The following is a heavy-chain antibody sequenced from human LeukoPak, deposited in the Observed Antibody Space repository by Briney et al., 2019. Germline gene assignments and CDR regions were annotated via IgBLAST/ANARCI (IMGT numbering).Heavy chain of an antibody. V-gene: IGHV3-23*01. Sequence: GESLRLSCTASGFTFSSSAMSWVRQAPGKGLESVAAISDTGRLSYCADSVNGRFTISRDNSKNTLSLQMNSLRAADTAVYYCAREAPYYDSSGYYHYYYYGMDVWGQGTTVTVSS. J-gene: IGHJ6*02. D-gene: IGHD3-22*01. CDR2: ISDTGRLS. CDR3: AREAPYYDSSGYYHYYYYGMDV. CDR1: GFTFSSSA.